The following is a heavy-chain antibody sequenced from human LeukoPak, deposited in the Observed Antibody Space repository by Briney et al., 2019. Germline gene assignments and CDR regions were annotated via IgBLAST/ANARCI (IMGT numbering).Heavy chain of an antibody. CDR1: GFTFSTSA. Sequence: GGSLRLSCAASGFTFSTSAMSWVRQAPGKGLEWVSTISGSGGSIYYADSVKGRFTISRVNSKNTMSLQMNSLRAEDTAIYYCAKSRDGYYAYFDYWGQGALVTVSS. CDR2: ISGSGGSI. V-gene: IGHV3-23*01. CDR3: AKSRDGYYAYFDY. D-gene: IGHD5-24*01. J-gene: IGHJ4*02.